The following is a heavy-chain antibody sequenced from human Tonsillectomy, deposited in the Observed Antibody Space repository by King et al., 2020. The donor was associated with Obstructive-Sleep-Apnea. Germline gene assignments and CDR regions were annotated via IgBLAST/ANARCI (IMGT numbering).Heavy chain of an antibody. J-gene: IGHJ6*02. CDR3: VRDYSVVSGLDV. CDR2: IIGSRVYF. D-gene: IGHD2-15*01. V-gene: IGHV3-21*01. Sequence: VQLVESGGGLVKLGGSLSLSCVALGFTLITFSINWVGQAPGKGLEWAPFIIGSRVYFYYAASVKGRLTISGDNAKNSLYLQINSLRAEDTAVYYCVRDYSVVSGLDVWGQGTTVTVSS. CDR1: GFTLITFS.